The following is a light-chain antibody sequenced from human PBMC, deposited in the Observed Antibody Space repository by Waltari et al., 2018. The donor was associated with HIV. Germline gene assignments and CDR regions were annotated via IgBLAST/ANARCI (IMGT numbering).Light chain of an antibody. CDR3: ASFTDDNTVI. CDR2: DVD. J-gene: IGLJ2*01. V-gene: IGLV2-14*03. CDR1: DSDFGLYNF. Sequence: AVTQPASVSGLPGQSTTISCTGADSDFGLYNFVSWYQQHSGKPPRLILYDVDSRASGVSDRFSGSMSGNTASLTISGLRAEDEGHYYCASFTDDNTVIFGGGTEVTVL.